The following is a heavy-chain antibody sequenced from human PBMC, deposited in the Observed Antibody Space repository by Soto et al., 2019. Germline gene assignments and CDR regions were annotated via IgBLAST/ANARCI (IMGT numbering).Heavy chain of an antibody. V-gene: IGHV1-2*02. J-gene: IGHJ6*02. D-gene: IGHD3-10*01. CDR1: GYTFTGYY. CDR2: INPNSGGT. CDR3: ARIEGSGIYYRRLYYYGTDF. Sequence: ASVKVSCKASGYTFTGYYMHWVRQAPGQGLEWMGWINPNSGGTNYAQKFQGRVTMTRDTSISTAYMELSRLRSDDTAVYYCARIEGSGIYYRRLYYYGTDFWGQGTTVTVS.